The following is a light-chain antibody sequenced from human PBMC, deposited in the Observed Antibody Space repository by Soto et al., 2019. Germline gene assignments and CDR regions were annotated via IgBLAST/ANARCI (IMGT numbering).Light chain of an antibody. V-gene: IGKV1-33*01. CDR2: DAS. CDR1: QDISXY. Sequence: DIQMTQSPSSLSASVGXRVTITCXASQDISXYLNWYQQKPGKAPKLLIYDASNLETGVPSRFSGSGSGTDFTFTISSLQPEDIATYYCQQNDNLPPTFGQGTKLEIK. CDR3: QQNDNLPPT. J-gene: IGKJ2*01.